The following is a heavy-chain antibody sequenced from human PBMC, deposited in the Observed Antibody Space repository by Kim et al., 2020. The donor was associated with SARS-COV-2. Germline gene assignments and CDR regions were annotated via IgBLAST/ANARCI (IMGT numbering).Heavy chain of an antibody. J-gene: IGHJ4*02. CDR3: ARGSKGFDS. CDR2: SNK. Sequence: SNKYYADAVKGRLTNTRDNSQIPLYMQMSSLGAGDTAGYYCARGSKGFDSWGQGTLVTVSS. V-gene: IGHV3-30*15.